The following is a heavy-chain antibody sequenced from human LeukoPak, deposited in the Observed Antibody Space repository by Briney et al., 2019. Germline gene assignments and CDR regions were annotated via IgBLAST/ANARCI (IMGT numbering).Heavy chain of an antibody. CDR1: GFTFSAYT. CDR3: AKDHESSGSGELGF. Sequence: GGSLRLSCAASGFTFSAYTMNWVRQAPGKGLEWISSITSSSRYIYYAGSVKGRFTISRDNAKNSLYLQMNNLRAEDTAVYYCAKDHESSGSGELGFWGQGTLVTVSS. V-gene: IGHV3-21*01. CDR2: ITSSSRYI. J-gene: IGHJ4*02. D-gene: IGHD3-10*01.